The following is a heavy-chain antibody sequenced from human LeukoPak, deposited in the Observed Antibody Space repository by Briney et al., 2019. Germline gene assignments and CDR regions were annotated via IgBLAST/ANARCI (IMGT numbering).Heavy chain of an antibody. D-gene: IGHD3-22*01. CDR2: ISGSGGST. CDR1: GFTFNTYG. CDR3: ARPYYDSSGYYSECFDY. Sequence: PGGTLRLSCAASGFTFNTYGMSWVRQAPGKGLEWVSVISGSGGSTYYADSVKGRFTISRDNAKNSLYLQMNSLRAEDTAVYYCARPYYDSSGYYSECFDYWGQGTLVTVSS. J-gene: IGHJ4*02. V-gene: IGHV3-23*01.